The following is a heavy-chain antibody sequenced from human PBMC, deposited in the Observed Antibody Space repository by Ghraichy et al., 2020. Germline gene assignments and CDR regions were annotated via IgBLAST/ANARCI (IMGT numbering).Heavy chain of an antibody. CDR3: ARATIFGVVIIGNYYYYYMDV. Sequence: SETLSLTCAVYGGSFSGYYWSWIRQPPGKGLEWIGEINHSGSTNYNPSLKSRVTISVDTSKNQFSLKLSSVTAADTAVYYCARATIFGVVIIGNYYYYYMDVWGKGTTVTVSS. CDR2: INHSGST. D-gene: IGHD3-3*01. CDR1: GGSFSGYY. J-gene: IGHJ6*03. V-gene: IGHV4-34*01.